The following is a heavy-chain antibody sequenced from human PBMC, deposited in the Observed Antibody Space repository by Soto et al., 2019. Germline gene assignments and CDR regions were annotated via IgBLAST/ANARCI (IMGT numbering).Heavy chain of an antibody. V-gene: IGHV1-18*01. J-gene: IGHJ6*02. D-gene: IGHD2-2*01. CDR3: ARDPRYCSSTSCYVGYYYYGMDV. CDR2: ISAYNGNT. CDR1: GYTFTSYG. Sequence: ASVKVSCKASGYTFTSYGIRWVRQAPGQGLEWMGWISAYNGNTNYAQKLQGRVTMTTDTSTSTAYMELRSLRSDDTAVYYCARDPRYCSSTSCYVGYYYYGMDVWGQGTTVTVSS.